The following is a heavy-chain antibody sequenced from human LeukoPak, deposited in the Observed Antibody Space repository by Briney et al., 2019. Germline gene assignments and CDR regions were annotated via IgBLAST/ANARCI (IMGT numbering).Heavy chain of an antibody. CDR2: IYYSGST. Sequence: SETLSLTCTVSGGSISSSYWSWIRQPPGKGLEWIGSIYYSGSTYYNPSLKSRVTISVDTSKNQFSLKLSSVTAADTAVYYCARHGYPRGDAFDIWGQGTMVTVSS. D-gene: IGHD2-2*03. CDR1: GGSISSSY. J-gene: IGHJ3*02. V-gene: IGHV4-39*01. CDR3: ARHGYPRGDAFDI.